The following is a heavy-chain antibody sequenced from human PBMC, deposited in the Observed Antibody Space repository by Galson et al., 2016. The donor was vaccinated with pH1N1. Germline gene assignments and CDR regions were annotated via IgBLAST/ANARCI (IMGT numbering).Heavy chain of an antibody. CDR3: ARVRVSTTAPYFDY. V-gene: IGHV3-64*02. D-gene: IGHD1-1*01. J-gene: IGHJ4*02. CDR2: IKSNGETT. Sequence: SLRLSCATSGFRFSDYGIHWVRQAPGKGLEYVSAIKSNGETTYYAGSVKGRFTISRDNSKNMVYLQMGSLRAEDMAVYYCARVRVSTTAPYFDYWGQGTLVTVSS. CDR1: GFRFSDYG.